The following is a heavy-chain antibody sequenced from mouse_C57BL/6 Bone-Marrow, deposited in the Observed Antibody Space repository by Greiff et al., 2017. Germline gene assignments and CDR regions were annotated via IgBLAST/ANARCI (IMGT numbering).Heavy chain of an antibody. Sequence: VQLKESGAELVKPGASVKLSCKASGYTFTSYDIHWVKQRPGQGLEWIGWIYPRDGSTKYNEKFKDKATLTVDTSSSTAYMELHSLTSEDSAVSDCARLEFDGSSGDWYFDVGGTGTTVTVSS. CDR3: ARLEFDGSSGDWYFDV. V-gene: IGHV1-85*01. D-gene: IGHD1-1*01. J-gene: IGHJ1*03. CDR2: IYPRDGST. CDR1: GYTFTSYD.